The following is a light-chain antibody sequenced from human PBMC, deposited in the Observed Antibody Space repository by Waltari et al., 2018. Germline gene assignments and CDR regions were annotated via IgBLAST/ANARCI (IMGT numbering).Light chain of an antibody. J-gene: IGLJ2*01. V-gene: IGLV3-21*04. CDR1: NIGSKS. CDR2: YDS. Sequence: SYVLTQPPSVSVAPGKTARITCGGHNIGSKSVHWYQQKPGQAPVLVIYYDSDRPSGPPERFSGSNSGNTATLTISRVEAGDEADYYCQVWDSTVVFGGGTKLTVL. CDR3: QVWDSTVV.